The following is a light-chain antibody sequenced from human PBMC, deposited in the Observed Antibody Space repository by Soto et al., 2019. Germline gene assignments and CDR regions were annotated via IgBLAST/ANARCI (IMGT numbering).Light chain of an antibody. J-gene: IGKJ2*01. CDR2: DAS. CDR1: QSVSSSY. V-gene: IGKV3-20*01. CDR3: QQYGSSPFT. Sequence: EIVLTQSPGTLSLSPGERATLSCRASQSVSSSYLAWYQQQPGQAPRLLIYDASRRATGVPDRFSGSGSGTDFTLTIGRLEPEDFAVYYCQQYGSSPFTFGQGTNLEIK.